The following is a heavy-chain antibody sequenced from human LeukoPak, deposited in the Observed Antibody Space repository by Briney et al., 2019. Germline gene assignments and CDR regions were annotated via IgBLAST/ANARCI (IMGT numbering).Heavy chain of an antibody. CDR1: GYNFFSYW. D-gene: IGHD3-10*01. CDR3: ARRHNYGSESYSFFDL. CDR2: IYPGDSDT. Sequence: GESLKISCKGSGYNFFSYWIACVRQMPGKGLEWMGIIYPGDSDTRYSPSFEGPVTISADRTTTTAYLPWSSLKASDTAIYYCARRHNYGSESYSFFDLWGQGTLVTVSS. J-gene: IGHJ4*02. V-gene: IGHV5-51*01.